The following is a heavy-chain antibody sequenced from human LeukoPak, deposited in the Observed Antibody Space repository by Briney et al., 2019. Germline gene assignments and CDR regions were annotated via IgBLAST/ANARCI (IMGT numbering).Heavy chain of an antibody. V-gene: IGHV3-23*01. D-gene: IGHD1-26*01. Sequence: PGGSLRLSCAASGFTFSSYAMSWVRQAPGKGLEWVSAISGSGGSTYYADSVKGRFTISRDNAKNSLYLQMNSLRAEDTAVYYCARDYSGSYIGPVGYWGQGTLVTVSS. J-gene: IGHJ4*02. CDR2: ISGSGGST. CDR3: ARDYSGSYIGPVGY. CDR1: GFTFSSYA.